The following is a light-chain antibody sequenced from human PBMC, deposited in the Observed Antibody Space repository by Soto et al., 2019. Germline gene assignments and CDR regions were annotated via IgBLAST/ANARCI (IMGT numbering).Light chain of an antibody. J-gene: IGKJ3*01. CDR2: GAS. CDR1: QSVYNN. CDR3: QQYNNWPPVT. V-gene: IGKV3-15*01. Sequence: EIVMTRSPATLSVSPGERATLSCRASQSVYNNLAWYQQKPGQAPRRLIYGASTRDTGIPARFSGSRSGTEFTRTIISQQSEDFEVYVCQQYNNWPPVTFCPGTKVDI.